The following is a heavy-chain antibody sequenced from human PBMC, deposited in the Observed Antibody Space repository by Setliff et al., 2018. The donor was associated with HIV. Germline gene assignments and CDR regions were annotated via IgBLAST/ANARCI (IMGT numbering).Heavy chain of an antibody. D-gene: IGHD2-21*02. J-gene: IGHJ4*02. CDR2: INHSGKT. V-gene: IGHV4-34*01. CDR3: AISIVGVTSEMY. CDR1: GGSLSGHY. Sequence: SETLSLTCAVYGGSLSGHYWTWIRQPPGEGLEWIGEINHSGKTNYNPSLKSRVTVSVDTSKTQYSLKMISVTAADTAMYYCAISIVGVTSEMYWAQGTLVTVSS.